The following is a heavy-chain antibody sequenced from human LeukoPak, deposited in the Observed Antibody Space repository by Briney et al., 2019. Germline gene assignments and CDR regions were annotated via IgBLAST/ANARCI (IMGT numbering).Heavy chain of an antibody. V-gene: IGHV3-7*01. D-gene: IGHD1-26*01. CDR2: IKQDGSEK. Sequence: GGSLRLSCAASAFTFSNYWMSWVRQAPGKGLEWVANIKQDGSEKYYVDSVKGRFTISRDNAKNSLYLQMNSLRAEDTALYYCARDDGGSFSTTFDIWGQGTMVTVSS. CDR1: AFTFSNYW. J-gene: IGHJ3*02. CDR3: ARDDGGSFSTTFDI.